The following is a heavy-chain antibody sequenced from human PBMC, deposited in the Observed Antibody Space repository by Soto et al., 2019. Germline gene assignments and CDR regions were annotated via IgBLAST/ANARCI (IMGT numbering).Heavy chain of an antibody. CDR2: INGDGSGT. D-gene: IGHD3-10*01. CDR1: GFTFSGSW. Sequence: VQLVESGGGLVQPGGSLRLSCAASGFTFSGSWMHWVRQAPGKGLGWVSRINGDGSGTSYADFVKGRFTISRDDAKNTLFLQMNGLRAEDTAVYYCARGIFGSGTANDYWGQGTLVTVSS. CDR3: ARGIFGSGTANDY. J-gene: IGHJ4*02. V-gene: IGHV3-74*01.